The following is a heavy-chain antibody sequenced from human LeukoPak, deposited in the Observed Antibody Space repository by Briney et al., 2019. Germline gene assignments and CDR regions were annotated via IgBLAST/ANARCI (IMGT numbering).Heavy chain of an antibody. CDR3: ARGRSYCSGGSCYSEDYYYGMDV. J-gene: IGHJ6*04. V-gene: IGHV1-69*06. CDR1: GGTFSSYA. CDR2: IIPIFGTA. D-gene: IGHD2-15*01. Sequence: ASVKVSCKASGGTFSSYAISWVRQAPGQGLEWMGGIIPIFGTANYAQKSQGRVTITADKSTSTAYMELSSLRSEDTAVYYCARGRSYCSGGSCYSEDYYYGMDVWGKGTTVTVSS.